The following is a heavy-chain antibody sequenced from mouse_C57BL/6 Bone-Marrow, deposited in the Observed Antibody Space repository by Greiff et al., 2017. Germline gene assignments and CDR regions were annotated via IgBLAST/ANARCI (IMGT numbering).Heavy chain of an antibody. CDR3: TLFDY. Sequence: EVKLMESGGGLVQPGGSMKLSCVASGFTFSNYWMNWVRQSPEKGLEWVAQIRLKSDNYATHYAESVKGRFTISRDASKSSVYLQMNNLRAEDTGIYYCTLFDYWGQGTTLTVSS. J-gene: IGHJ2*01. CDR2: IRLKSDNYAT. V-gene: IGHV6-3*01. CDR1: GFTFSNYW.